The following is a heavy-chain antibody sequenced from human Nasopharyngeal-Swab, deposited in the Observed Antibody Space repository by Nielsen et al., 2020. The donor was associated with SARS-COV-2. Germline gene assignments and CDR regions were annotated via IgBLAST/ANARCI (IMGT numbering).Heavy chain of an antibody. D-gene: IGHD3-10*01. J-gene: IGHJ4*02. Sequence: WIRQPPGKGLEWIGYIYYSGSTYYNPSLKSRVTISVDMSKNQFSLKLSSVTAADTAVYYCARAVSSGSYSHGFDYWGQGTLVTVSS. CDR3: ARAVSSGSYSHGFDY. CDR2: IYYSGST. V-gene: IGHV4-31*02.